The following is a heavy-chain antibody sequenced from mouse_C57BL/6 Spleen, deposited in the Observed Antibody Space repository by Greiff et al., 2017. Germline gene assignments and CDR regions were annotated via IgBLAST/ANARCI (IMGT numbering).Heavy chain of an antibody. CDR1: GFSFNTYA. J-gene: IGHJ4*01. CDR2: IRSKSNNYAT. V-gene: IGHV10-1*01. D-gene: IGHD1-1*01. Sequence: EVQLVESGGGLVQPKGSLKLSCAASGFSFNTYAMNWVRQAPGKGLEWVARIRSKSNNYATYYADSVKDRFTISRDDSESMLYLQMNNLKTEDTAMYYCVRQGITTVDYAMDYWGQGTSVTVSS. CDR3: VRQGITTVDYAMDY.